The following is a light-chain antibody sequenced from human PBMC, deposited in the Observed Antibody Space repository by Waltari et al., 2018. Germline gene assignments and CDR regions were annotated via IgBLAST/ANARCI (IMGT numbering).Light chain of an antibody. CDR2: RAS. CDR3: QQLGSSPWT. V-gene: IGKV3-20*01. Sequence: EIVLTQSPGTLSLSPGERPTLPCRASQSVTSNYLAWYQQKPGQAPRLLVYRASSRFTGIPDRFSGSGSGTEFSLTISRVEPEDFAVYYCQQLGSSPWTFGQGTRIEIK. J-gene: IGKJ1*01. CDR1: QSVTSNY.